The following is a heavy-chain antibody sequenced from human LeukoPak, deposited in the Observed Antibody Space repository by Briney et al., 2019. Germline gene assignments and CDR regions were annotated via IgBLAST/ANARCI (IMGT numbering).Heavy chain of an antibody. D-gene: IGHD6-19*01. J-gene: IGHJ4*02. Sequence: ASVKVSCKASGYTFTSYGISWVRQAPGQGLEWMGWINPNSGGTNNAQKFQGRVTMTRDTSISTAYMELSRLKSDDTAVYYCARLAVAGTFDYWGQGTLVTVSS. CDR3: ARLAVAGTFDY. CDR1: GYTFTSYG. CDR2: INPNSGGT. V-gene: IGHV1-2*02.